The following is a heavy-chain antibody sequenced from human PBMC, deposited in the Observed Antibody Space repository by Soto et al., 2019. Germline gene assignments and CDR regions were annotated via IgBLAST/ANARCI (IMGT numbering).Heavy chain of an antibody. V-gene: IGHV6-1*01. CDR2: TYYRSKWYY. Sequence: QPLTLPYAISGDTVSNNRASWNWIRPSPSRGLEWLGRTYYRSKWYYDYAISVRSRAAINSDTSKNQFSLQLNSVTPEDTAVYYCARGRSGVAVADFEYWGQGVGVTVSA. CDR3: ARGRSGVAVADFEY. J-gene: IGHJ4*02. CDR1: GDTVSNNRAS. D-gene: IGHD6-19*01.